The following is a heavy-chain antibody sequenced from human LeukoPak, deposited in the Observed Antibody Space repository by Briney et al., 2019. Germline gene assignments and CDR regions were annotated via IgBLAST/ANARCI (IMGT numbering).Heavy chain of an antibody. V-gene: IGHV4-59*01. CDR2: IYYSGST. CDR3: ARDRRSWYDY. D-gene: IGHD6-13*01. J-gene: IGHJ4*02. CDR1: DGSISSYY. Sequence: SETLSLTCAVSDGSISSYYWSWLRQPPGKGLEWIGYIYYSGSTNYNPSLKSRVTISVDTSKNQFSLKLSSVTAADTAVYYCARDRRSWYDYWGQGTLVTVSS.